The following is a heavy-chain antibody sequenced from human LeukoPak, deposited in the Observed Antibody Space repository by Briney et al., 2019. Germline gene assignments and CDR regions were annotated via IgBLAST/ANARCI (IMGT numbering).Heavy chain of an antibody. CDR2: IYSGGTT. V-gene: IGHV3-66*01. CDR1: GFTVSSTF. D-gene: IGHD3-22*01. Sequence: GGSLRLSCAVSGFTVSSTFMSWVRQAPGKGLEWVSVIYSGGTTDYVDSLKGRFTISRDNSKNTVYLQMNSLRAEDTAVYYCASPGYYDSSSRDVWGQGARVTVSS. CDR3: ASPGYYDSSSRDV. J-gene: IGHJ6*02.